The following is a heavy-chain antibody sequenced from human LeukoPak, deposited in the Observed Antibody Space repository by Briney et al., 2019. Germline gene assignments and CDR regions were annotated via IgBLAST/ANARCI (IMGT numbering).Heavy chain of an antibody. CDR1: GFTFSSYG. V-gene: IGHV3-33*01. J-gene: IGHJ4*02. Sequence: QPGRSLRLFCAASGFTFSSYGMHWVREAPGKGLEGVAVIWYDGRNQYYADSVKGRFTISRDNSKNTLYLQMNSLRAEDTAVYYCARSTKRNYYDSSGYYTRYLYRFGYWGQGTLVTVSS. CDR2: IWYDGRNQ. CDR3: ARSTKRNYYDSSGYYTRYLYRFGY. D-gene: IGHD3-22*01.